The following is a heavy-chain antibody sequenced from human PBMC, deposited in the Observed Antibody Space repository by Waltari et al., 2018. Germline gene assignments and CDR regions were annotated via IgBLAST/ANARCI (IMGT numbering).Heavy chain of an antibody. CDR3: SINDAWAFQL. CDR1: VFTLSTYW. J-gene: IGHJ1*01. V-gene: IGHV3-7*03. D-gene: IGHD2-2*01. CDR2: MHPDGSAK. Sequence: EVQLVESGGGLVKPGESLRLTCAASVFTLSTYWMSWVRQAPGKGLEWVSNMHPDGSAKYYADSVRGRFTVSRDNAKNSMYLHMYNLRTEDTAIYYCSINDAWAFQLWGQGTLVTVS.